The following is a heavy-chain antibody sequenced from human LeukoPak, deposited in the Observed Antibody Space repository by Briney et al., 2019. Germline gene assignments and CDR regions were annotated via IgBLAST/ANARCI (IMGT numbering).Heavy chain of an antibody. CDR3: TRGRDGYNWDFDY. CDR2: IYYSGST. CDR1: GGSISSYY. Sequence: PSETLSLTCTVSGGSISSYYWSWIRQPPGKGLEWIGYIYYSGSTNYNPSLKSRVTISVDTSKNQFSLKLSPVTAADTAVYYSTRGRDGYNWDFDYWGQGTLVTVSS. J-gene: IGHJ4*02. V-gene: IGHV4-59*01. D-gene: IGHD5-24*01.